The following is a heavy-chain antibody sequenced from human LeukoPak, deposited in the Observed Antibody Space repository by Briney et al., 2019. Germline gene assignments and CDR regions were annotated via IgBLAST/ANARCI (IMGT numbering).Heavy chain of an antibody. J-gene: IGHJ4*02. V-gene: IGHV1-46*01. Sequence: GASVKVSCKASGYTFTSYYMHWVRQAPGQGLEWMGIINPSGGSTTYAQKFQGRVTITADESTSTAYMELSSLRSEDTAVYYCARGDGYNWSYYFDYWGQGTLVTVSS. D-gene: IGHD5-24*01. CDR1: GYTFTSYY. CDR2: INPSGGST. CDR3: ARGDGYNWSYYFDY.